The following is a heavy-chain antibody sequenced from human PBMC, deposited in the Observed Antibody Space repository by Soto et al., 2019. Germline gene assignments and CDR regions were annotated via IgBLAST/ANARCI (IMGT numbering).Heavy chain of an antibody. CDR2: INPNSGGT. CDR3: ARASSGGDYGDYIYYYYGMDV. Sequence: QVQLVQSGAEVKKPGASVKVSCKASGYTFTGYYMHWVRQAPGQGLERMGWINPNSGGTNYAQKFQGWVTMTRDTSISTAYMELSRLRSDDTAVYYCARASSGGDYGDYIYYYYGMDVWGQGTTVTVSS. J-gene: IGHJ6*02. D-gene: IGHD4-17*01. CDR1: GYTFTGYY. V-gene: IGHV1-2*04.